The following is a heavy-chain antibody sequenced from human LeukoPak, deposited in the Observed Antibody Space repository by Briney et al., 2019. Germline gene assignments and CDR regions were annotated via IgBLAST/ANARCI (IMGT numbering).Heavy chain of an antibody. V-gene: IGHV3-23*01. J-gene: IGHJ4*02. CDR1: VFTFSIYA. Sequence: SGGSLRLSCAPAVFTFSIYAMIWVRQATGKGLEWVSAISNSGYGTYYADSVKGRFTISRDNSKNTLYLQMNSLRAEDTAVYYCAKLDSGSYSDYWGQGTLVTVSS. CDR3: AKLDSGSYSDY. D-gene: IGHD1-26*01. CDR2: ISNSGYGT.